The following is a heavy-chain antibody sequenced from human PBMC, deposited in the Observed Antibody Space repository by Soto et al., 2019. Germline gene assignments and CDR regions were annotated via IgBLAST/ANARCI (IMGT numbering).Heavy chain of an antibody. CDR2: MNPNSGNT. Sequence: GASVKVSCKASGYTFTSYDINWVRQATGQGLEWMGWMNPNSGNTGYAQKFQGRVTMTRNTSISTAYMELSSLRSEDTAVYYCARSRLLNYYYGMDVWGQGTTVTVSS. CDR3: ARSRLLNYYYGMDV. J-gene: IGHJ6*02. D-gene: IGHD3-16*01. V-gene: IGHV1-8*01. CDR1: GYTFTSYD.